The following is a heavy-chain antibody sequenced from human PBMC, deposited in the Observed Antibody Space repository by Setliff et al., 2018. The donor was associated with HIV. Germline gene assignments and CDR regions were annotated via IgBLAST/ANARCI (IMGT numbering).Heavy chain of an antibody. V-gene: IGHV4-34*01. CDR2: INHDRTT. CDR1: GGSFSGYY. CDR3: ARGGAVSADFDS. D-gene: IGHD3-16*01. J-gene: IGHJ4*02. Sequence: PSETLSLTCAVYGGSFSGYYWSWIRQPPGKGLEWIGEINHDRTTNYNPSLKSRVTISVDTSKNQFSLTLNSVTAADTAVYFCARGGAVSADFDSWGQGTLVTV.